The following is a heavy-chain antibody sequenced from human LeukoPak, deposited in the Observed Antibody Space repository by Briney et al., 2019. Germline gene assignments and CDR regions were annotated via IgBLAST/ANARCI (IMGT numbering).Heavy chain of an antibody. V-gene: IGHV1-8*01. D-gene: IGHD6-13*01. CDR2: MNPNSDNT. CDR3: ARATLGQQLVDGDFQH. Sequence: GASVKVSCKASGYTFSSYDINWVRQATGQGLEWTGWMNPNSDNTDYAQTFQGRVTMTRNTSISTAYMELRSLRSDDTAVYYCARATLGQQLVDGDFQHWGQGTLVTVSS. CDR1: GYTFSSYD. J-gene: IGHJ1*01.